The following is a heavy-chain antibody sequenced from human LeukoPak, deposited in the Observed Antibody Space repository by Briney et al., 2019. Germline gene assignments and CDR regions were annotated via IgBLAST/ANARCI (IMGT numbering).Heavy chain of an antibody. CDR1: GFTFSSYE. V-gene: IGHV3-21*01. CDR3: ARGQKYRSGYTVTELGSGYFDY. CDR2: ISGSSSYI. D-gene: IGHD5-18*01. J-gene: IGHJ4*02. Sequence: GGSLRLSCAASGFTFSSYEMNWVRQAPGKGLEWVSSISGSSSYIYYADSMKGRFTISRDNGKNSLYLQMNSLRAEDTAVYFCARGQKYRSGYTVTELGSGYFDYWGQGPLVTVSS.